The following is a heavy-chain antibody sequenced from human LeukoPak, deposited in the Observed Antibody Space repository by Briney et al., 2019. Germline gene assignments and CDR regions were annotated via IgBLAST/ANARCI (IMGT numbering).Heavy chain of an antibody. V-gene: IGHV3-23*01. CDR1: GFTFSSYA. Sequence: PGGSLRLSCAASGFTFSSYAMSWVRQAPGKGLEWVSAISGSGGSTYYADSVKGRFTISRDNSKNTLYLQMNSLRAEDTAVYYCAITSYYGSGSYSPYFDYWGQGTLVTVSS. CDR3: AITSYYGSGSYSPYFDY. J-gene: IGHJ4*02. CDR2: ISGSGGST. D-gene: IGHD3-10*01.